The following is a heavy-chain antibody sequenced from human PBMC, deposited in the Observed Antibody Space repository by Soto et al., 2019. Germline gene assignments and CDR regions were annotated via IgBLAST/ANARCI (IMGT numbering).Heavy chain of an antibody. V-gene: IGHV1-69*13. CDR1: GGTFSSYA. D-gene: IGHD3-22*01. CDR2: IIPIFGTA. Sequence: ASVKVSCKASGGTFSSYAISWVRQAPGQGLEWMGGIIPIFGTANYAQKFQGRVTITADESTSTAYMELSSLRSEDTAVYYCARDHWYYYDSSGYYAPYNWFDPWGQGTLVTVST. J-gene: IGHJ5*02. CDR3: ARDHWYYYDSSGYYAPYNWFDP.